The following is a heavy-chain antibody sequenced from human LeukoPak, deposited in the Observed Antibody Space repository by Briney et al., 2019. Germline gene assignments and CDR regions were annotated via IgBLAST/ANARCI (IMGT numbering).Heavy chain of an antibody. J-gene: IGHJ4*02. Sequence: SVKVSCKASGYTFTSYYMHWVRQAPGQGLEWMGGIIPIFGTANYAQKFQGRVTITADESTSTAYMELSSLRSEDTAVYYCARVGSGYGRDRGYFDYWGQGTLVTVSS. CDR1: GYTFTSYY. D-gene: IGHD3-10*02. CDR3: ARVGSGYGRDRGYFDY. CDR2: IIPIFGTA. V-gene: IGHV1-69*13.